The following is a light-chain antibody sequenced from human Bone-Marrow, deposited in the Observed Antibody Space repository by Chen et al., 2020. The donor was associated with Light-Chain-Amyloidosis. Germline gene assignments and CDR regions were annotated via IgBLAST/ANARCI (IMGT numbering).Light chain of an antibody. CDR1: DLPTKY. Sequence: SYELTQPPSVSVSPGQTARITCSGDDLPTKYAYWYQQKPGQAPVLGIHRDTERPSGIAERFSGSSSGTTAKLTISGGQAEDEADYHCQSADSSGTYEVIFGGGTKLTVL. V-gene: IGLV3-25*03. J-gene: IGLJ2*01. CDR3: QSADSSGTYEVI. CDR2: RDT.